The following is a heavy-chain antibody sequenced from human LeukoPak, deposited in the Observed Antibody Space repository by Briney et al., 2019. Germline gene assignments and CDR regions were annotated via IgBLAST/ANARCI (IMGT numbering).Heavy chain of an antibody. CDR2: IYYGGST. J-gene: IGHJ3*02. Sequence: PETLSLTCAVSGGSISTYYWSWIRQSPGKGLEWIGYIYYGGSTNYNPSLKSRVTISVDTSKTQFSLMLYSVTAADTAVYFCARNGRGDRADAFDIWGQGTVVTVSS. CDR3: ARNGRGDRADAFDI. CDR1: GGSISTYY. D-gene: IGHD2-21*01. V-gene: IGHV4-59*01.